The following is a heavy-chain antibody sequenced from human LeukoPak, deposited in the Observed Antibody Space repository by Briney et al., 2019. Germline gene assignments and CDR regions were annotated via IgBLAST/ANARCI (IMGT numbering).Heavy chain of an antibody. V-gene: IGHV3-74*01. J-gene: IGHJ2*01. D-gene: IGHD6-19*01. CDR3: ASDGSGPVPFDP. Sequence: GGSLRLSCAASGFTFSSYWMHWVRQAPGKGLVWVSHITSDGSSTSYADSVKGRFTISRDNAKNTLYLQMNSLRAEDTAVYYCASDGSGPVPFDPWGRGTLVTVSS. CDR2: ITSDGSST. CDR1: GFTFSSYW.